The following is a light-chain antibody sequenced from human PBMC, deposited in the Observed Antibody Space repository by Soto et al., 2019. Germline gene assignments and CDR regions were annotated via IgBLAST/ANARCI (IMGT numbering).Light chain of an antibody. CDR2: GAS. J-gene: IGKJ4*01. CDR3: QQYDTSPPLT. CDR1: QSVSNNF. Sequence: IVLMQSPGTLSLSPGERATLSCRASQSVSNNFLAWYQQKPGQAPRLLIDGASSRATGTPDRFSGSGSGTDFTLTISRLEPEDFAVYYCQQYDTSPPLTFGGGTKVEIK. V-gene: IGKV3-20*01.